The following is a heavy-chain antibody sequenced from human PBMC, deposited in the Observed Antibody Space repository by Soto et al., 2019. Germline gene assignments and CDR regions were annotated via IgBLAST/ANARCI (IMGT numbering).Heavy chain of an antibody. CDR1: GGTFSSYR. Sequence: GASVKVSCKASGGTFSSYRINWVRQAPGQGLEWVGGIVPIYRTADYAQKFQGRVTITADESTSTAYMELSSLRSEDTAVYYCATDIVVVPAAILDYYYYGMDVWGQGTTVTVSS. CDR2: IVPIYRTA. D-gene: IGHD2-2*02. V-gene: IGHV1-69*13. J-gene: IGHJ6*02. CDR3: ATDIVVVPAAILDYYYYGMDV.